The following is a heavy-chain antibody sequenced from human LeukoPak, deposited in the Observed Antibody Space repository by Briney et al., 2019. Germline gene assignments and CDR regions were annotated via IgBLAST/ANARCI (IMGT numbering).Heavy chain of an antibody. J-gene: IGHJ4*02. Sequence: GGSLRLSCAASGFNLSNSNMNWVRQAPGKGLEWVSSISFSSSYIYYADSVKGRFTISRDNAKNSLYLQMNSLRVEDTAVYYCASGVVVTRRGPRYYFDYWGQGTLVTVSS. V-gene: IGHV3-21*01. CDR1: GFNLSNSN. CDR3: ASGVVVTRRGPRYYFDY. CDR2: ISFSSSYI. D-gene: IGHD4-23*01.